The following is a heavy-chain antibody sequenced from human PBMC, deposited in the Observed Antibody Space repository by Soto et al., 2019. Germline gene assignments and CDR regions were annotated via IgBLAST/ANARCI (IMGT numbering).Heavy chain of an antibody. CDR2: INHIGST. V-gene: IGHV4-34*01. J-gene: IGHJ4*02. CDR1: VGSVSGYY. CDR3: ARGLGKVDY. Sequence: PSETLSLTCAVYVGSVSGYYWSWIRQPPGKGLEWIGEINHIGSTNYNPSLKSRVTISVDTSKNQFSLKLSSVTAADTAVYYCARGLGKVDYWGQGTLVTVSS.